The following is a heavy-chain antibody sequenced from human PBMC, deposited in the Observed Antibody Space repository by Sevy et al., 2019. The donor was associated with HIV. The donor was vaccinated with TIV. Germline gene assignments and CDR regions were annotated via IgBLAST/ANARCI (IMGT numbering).Heavy chain of an antibody. CDR3: ARGGGNYGGDY. CDR2: INHGGTT. Sequence: SETLSLTCAVYGGSFSGYYWNWIRQPPGKGLEWIGEINHGGTTNYNPSLKSRVTISIDTSRNPFSLKLSSVTAADTAVYYCARGGGNYGGDYWGQGALVTVSS. D-gene: IGHD3-16*01. J-gene: IGHJ4*02. CDR1: GGSFSGYY. V-gene: IGHV4-34*01.